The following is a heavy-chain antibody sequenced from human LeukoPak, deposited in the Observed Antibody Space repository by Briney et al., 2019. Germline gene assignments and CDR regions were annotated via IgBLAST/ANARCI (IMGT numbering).Heavy chain of an antibody. Sequence: GESLKISCKGSGYTFATYSIGWVRQMPGKGLEWMGIIYPGDSDTRYSPSFQGQVTISADKSITTAYLQWSSLKASDTAMYYCARHVVPYSSGLTGFDYWGQGTLVTVSS. CDR1: GYTFATYS. D-gene: IGHD6-19*01. CDR3: ARHVVPYSSGLTGFDY. J-gene: IGHJ4*02. CDR2: IYPGDSDT. V-gene: IGHV5-51*01.